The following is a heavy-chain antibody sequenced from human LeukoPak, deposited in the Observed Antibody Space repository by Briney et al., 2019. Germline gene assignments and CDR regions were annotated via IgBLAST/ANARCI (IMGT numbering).Heavy chain of an antibody. Sequence: PSETLSLTCADYGGSFSGYYWSWIRQPPGKGLEWIGEINHSGSTNYNPSLKSRVTISVDTSKNQFSLKLSSVTAADTAVYYCARGCSGYSGYATIIDFDYWGQGTLVTVSS. CDR2: INHSGST. CDR3: ARGCSGYSGYATIIDFDY. D-gene: IGHD5-12*01. CDR1: GGSFSGYY. J-gene: IGHJ4*02. V-gene: IGHV4-34*01.